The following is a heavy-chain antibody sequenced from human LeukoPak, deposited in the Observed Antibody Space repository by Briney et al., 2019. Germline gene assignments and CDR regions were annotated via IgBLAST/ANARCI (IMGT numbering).Heavy chain of an antibody. J-gene: IGHJ4*02. CDR2: IYYCGST. CDR1: GGSISSYY. CDR3: ARSVRPGTDFDY. V-gene: IGHV4-59*01. Sequence: SETLSLTCTVSGGSISSYYWSWIRQPPGKGLEWIGYIYYCGSTNYNPSLKSRVTISVDTSKNQFSLELSSVTAADTAVYYCARSVRPGTDFDYWGQGTLVTVSS.